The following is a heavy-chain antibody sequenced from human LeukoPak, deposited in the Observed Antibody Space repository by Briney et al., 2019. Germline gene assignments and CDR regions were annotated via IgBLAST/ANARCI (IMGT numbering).Heavy chain of an antibody. CDR1: GFTFSSYA. CDR3: AKDPDSSVDY. Sequence: TGGSLRLSCAASGFTFSSYAMHWVRQAPGKGLEWVAVISYDGSNKYYADSVKGRFTISRDNSKNTLHLQMNSLRAEDTAVYYCAKDPDSSVDYWGQGTLVTVSS. J-gene: IGHJ4*02. D-gene: IGHD6-19*01. CDR2: ISYDGSNK. V-gene: IGHV3-30-3*01.